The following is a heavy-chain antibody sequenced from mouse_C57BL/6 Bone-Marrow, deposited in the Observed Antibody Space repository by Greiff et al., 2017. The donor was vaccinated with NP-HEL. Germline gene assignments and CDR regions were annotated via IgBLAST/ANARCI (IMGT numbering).Heavy chain of an antibody. J-gene: IGHJ1*03. CDR2: ISYSGST. V-gene: IGHV3-8*01. CDR1: GYSITSDY. Sequence: EVKLMESGPGLAKPSQTLSLTCSVTGYSITSDYWSWIRKFPGNKLEYMGYISYSGSTYYNPSLKSRISITRDTSKNQYYLQLNSVTTEDTATYYCARYYGSSYWYFDVWGTGTTVTVSS. CDR3: ARYYGSSYWYFDV. D-gene: IGHD1-1*01.